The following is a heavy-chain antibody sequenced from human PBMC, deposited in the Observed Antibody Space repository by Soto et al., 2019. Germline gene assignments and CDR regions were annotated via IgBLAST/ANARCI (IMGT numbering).Heavy chain of an antibody. D-gene: IGHD2-2*01. CDR2: IYYSGST. Sequence: SETLSLTCTVSGGSISSSSYYWGWIRQPPGKGLEWIGSIYYSGSTYYNPSLKSRVTISVDTSKNQFSLKLSSVTAADTAVYYCARREGYCSSTSCYYNWFDPWGQGTLVTVSS. J-gene: IGHJ5*02. CDR3: ARREGYCSSTSCYYNWFDP. CDR1: GGSISSSSYY. V-gene: IGHV4-39*01.